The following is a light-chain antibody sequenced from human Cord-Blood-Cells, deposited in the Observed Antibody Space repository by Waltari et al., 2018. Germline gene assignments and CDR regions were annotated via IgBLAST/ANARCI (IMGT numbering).Light chain of an antibody. Sequence: QSSLTQPASVSGSPGQSITISCTGTSSDGGGYNSVSWYQQHPGKAPKLMIYDVSKRPSGVSNRFSGSKSGNTASLTISGLQAEDEADYYCSSYTSSSTVVFGGGTKLTVL. V-gene: IGLV2-14*01. CDR2: DVS. CDR3: SSYTSSSTVV. CDR1: SSDGGGYNS. J-gene: IGLJ2*01.